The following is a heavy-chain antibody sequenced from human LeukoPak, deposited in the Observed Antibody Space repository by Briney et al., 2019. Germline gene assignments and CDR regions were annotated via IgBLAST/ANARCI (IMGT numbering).Heavy chain of an antibody. CDR3: AKGGRAPSITMIVVAATYYYGMDV. CDR1: GFTFSSYA. CDR2: ISGSGGST. V-gene: IGHV3-23*01. D-gene: IGHD3-22*01. Sequence: PGGSLRLSCAASGFTFSSYAMSWVRQAPGKGLEWVSAISGSGGSTYYADSVKGRFTISRDNSKNTLYLQMNSLRAEDTAVYYCAKGGRAPSITMIVVAATYYYGMDVWGQGTTVTVSS. J-gene: IGHJ6*02.